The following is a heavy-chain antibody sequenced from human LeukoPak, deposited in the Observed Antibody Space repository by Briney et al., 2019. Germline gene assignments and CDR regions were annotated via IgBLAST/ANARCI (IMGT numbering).Heavy chain of an antibody. D-gene: IGHD2-2*01. CDR3: ATLPYCSSTSCYDY. V-gene: IGHV3-7*01. CDR2: IKQDGSEK. CDR1: GFTFTNYW. Sequence: PGGSLRLSCAASGFTFTNYWMSWVRQAPGKGLEWVANIKQDGSEKYYVDSVKGRFTISRDNAKNSLYLQMSSLRAEDTALYCCATLPYCSSTSCYDYWGQGTLVTVSS. J-gene: IGHJ4*02.